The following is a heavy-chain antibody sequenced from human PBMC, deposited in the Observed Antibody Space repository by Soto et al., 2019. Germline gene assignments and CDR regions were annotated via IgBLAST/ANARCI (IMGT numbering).Heavy chain of an antibody. V-gene: IGHV1-18*01. D-gene: IGHD3-9*01. J-gene: IGHJ4*02. CDR3: ARVEGYDILTGPDY. CDR2: ISAYNGNT. Sequence: ASVKVSFKASGYTFTSYVIGLVRQAPGQGLEWMGWISAYNGNTNYAQKLQGRVTMTTDTSTSTAYMELRSLRSDDTAVYYCARVEGYDILTGPDYWGQGTLVTVSS. CDR1: GYTFTSYV.